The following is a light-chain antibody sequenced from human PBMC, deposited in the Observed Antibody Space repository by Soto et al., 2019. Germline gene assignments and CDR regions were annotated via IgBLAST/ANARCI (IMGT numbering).Light chain of an antibody. J-gene: IGLJ1*01. CDR2: EIN. CDR1: SSDIGTYHY. CDR3: ISYTGTSTPYV. Sequence: QSALTRPASVSGSPGQSITISCTGTSSDIGTYHYVSWYQQHPGKAPKLMIYEINNRPSGVSNRFSGSKSGNTASLTISGLQAEDDADYYCISYTGTSTPYVFGTGTKLTVL. V-gene: IGLV2-14*01.